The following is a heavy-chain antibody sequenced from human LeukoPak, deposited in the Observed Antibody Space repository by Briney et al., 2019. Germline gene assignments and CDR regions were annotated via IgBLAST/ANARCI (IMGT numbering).Heavy chain of an antibody. CDR1: GYTFTSYA. Sequence: ASVKVSCKASGYTFTSYAMHWVRQAPGQRLEWMGWINAGNGNTKYSQKFQGRVTITRDTSASTAYMELSSLGSEDTAVYYCAKDIVVVPAAIFGGMDVWGQGTTVTVSS. D-gene: IGHD2-2*02. CDR3: AKDIVVVPAAIFGGMDV. J-gene: IGHJ6*02. CDR2: INAGNGNT. V-gene: IGHV1-3*01.